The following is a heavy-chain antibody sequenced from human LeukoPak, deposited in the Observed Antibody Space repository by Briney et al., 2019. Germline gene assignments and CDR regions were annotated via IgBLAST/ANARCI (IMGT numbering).Heavy chain of an antibody. CDR1: GFVFSDYG. Sequence: PGGSLRLSCAASGFVFSDYGMHWVRQAPGKGLEWVAFIRYDASNKDYVNSVKGRFSISRDNSRNEVYLQMNSLRAEDTAIYYCAKVLRREQRSSLYYFDHWGQGTLVTVSS. V-gene: IGHV3-30*02. CDR3: AKVLRREQRSSLYYFDH. D-gene: IGHD1/OR15-1a*01. CDR2: IRYDASNK. J-gene: IGHJ4*02.